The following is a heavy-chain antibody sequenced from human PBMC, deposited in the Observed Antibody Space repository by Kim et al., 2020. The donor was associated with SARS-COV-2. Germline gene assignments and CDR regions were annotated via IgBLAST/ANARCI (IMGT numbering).Heavy chain of an antibody. Sequence: GGSLRLSCAASGFPVKNFYMTWVRQAPGKGLEWVAVIYTAGSRYYADSVRGRFSISKDNYRNTLYLHMNSLRVEDTAVYFCARNDDYGGTSFRRIGMDV. D-gene: IGHD4-17*01. J-gene: IGHJ6*01. V-gene: IGHV3-53*01. CDR1: GFPVKNFY. CDR3: ARNDDYGGTSFRRIGMDV. CDR2: IYTAGSR.